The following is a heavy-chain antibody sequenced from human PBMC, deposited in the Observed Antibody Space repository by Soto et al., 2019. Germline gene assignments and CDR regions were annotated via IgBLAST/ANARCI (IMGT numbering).Heavy chain of an antibody. CDR3: ARVVGALGHWFDP. CDR1: GYTLSELP. V-gene: IGHV1-24*01. D-gene: IGHD1-26*01. CDR2: FNPEDGET. Sequence: ASVKVSCKVSGYTLSELPMHWVRQAPGKGLEWMGSFNPEDGETIYAQNFQGRVTMTEDTSTDTAYMELSSLRSEDTAVYHCARVVGALGHWFDPWGQGTLVTVSS. J-gene: IGHJ5*02.